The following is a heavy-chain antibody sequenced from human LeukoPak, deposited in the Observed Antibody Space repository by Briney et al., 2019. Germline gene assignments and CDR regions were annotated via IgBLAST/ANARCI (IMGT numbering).Heavy chain of an antibody. V-gene: IGHV1-46*01. J-gene: IGHJ2*01. CDR3: ARDKAAVTTPLDWSFAL. D-gene: IGHD4-11*01. CDR2: FNPAGGRT. CDR1: GYTFTSYY. Sequence: ASVKVSCKASGYTFTSYYMHWVRQAPGQGLEWMGIFNPAGGRTSYAQKFQGRVTITRDTSTNTLYMELSSLRSEDTAVYYCARDKAAVTTPLDWSFALWGRGTLVTVSS.